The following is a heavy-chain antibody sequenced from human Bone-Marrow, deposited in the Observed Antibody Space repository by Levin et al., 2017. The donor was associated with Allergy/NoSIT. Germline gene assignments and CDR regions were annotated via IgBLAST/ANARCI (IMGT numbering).Heavy chain of an antibody. D-gene: IGHD3-10*01. Sequence: PGGSLRLSCAASGFTFKSYAMHWVRQAPGKGLEWLSLIWYDGNYQYYAESVKGRFTISRDNSKDTLYLELNSLRVEDTAVYYCGRGTGSGSFLVDFWGQGTLVTVSS. CDR3: GRGTGSGSFLVDF. J-gene: IGHJ4*02. CDR2: IWYDGNYQ. CDR1: GFTFKSYA. V-gene: IGHV3-33*01.